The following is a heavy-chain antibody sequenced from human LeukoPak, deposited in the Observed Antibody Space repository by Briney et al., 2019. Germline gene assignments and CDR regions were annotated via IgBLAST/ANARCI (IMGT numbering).Heavy chain of an antibody. V-gene: IGHV3-73*01. D-gene: IGHD4-17*01. Sequence: PGGSLRLSCAASGFTFSGSAMHWVRQASGKGLEWVGRIRSKANSYATAYAASVKGRFTISRDDSKNTAYLQMNSLKTEDTAVYYCTRHPPNGDYVWGQGTLVTVSS. CDR1: GFTFSGSA. CDR3: TRHPPNGDYV. J-gene: IGHJ4*02. CDR2: IRSKANSYAT.